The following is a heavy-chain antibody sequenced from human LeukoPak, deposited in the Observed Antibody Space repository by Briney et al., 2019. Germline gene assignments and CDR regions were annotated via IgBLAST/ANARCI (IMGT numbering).Heavy chain of an antibody. V-gene: IGHV1-46*01. Sequence: ASVKVSCKTSGYTLTSYYIHWVRQAPGQGLEWMGIINPSGGSTSYAQKFQGRVTMTRDTSTSTVYMYLSSLRSEDTAVYYCARHRRAVAAPTYFDYWGQGTLVTVSS. CDR1: GYTLTSYY. J-gene: IGHJ4*02. D-gene: IGHD6-19*01. CDR2: INPSGGST. CDR3: ARHRRAVAAPTYFDY.